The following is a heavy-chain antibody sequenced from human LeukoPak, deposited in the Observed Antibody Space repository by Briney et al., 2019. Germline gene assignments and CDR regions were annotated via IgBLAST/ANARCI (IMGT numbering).Heavy chain of an antibody. CDR2: LYSGGGT. CDR1: GFTVSSNY. V-gene: IGHV3-66*01. J-gene: IGHJ3*02. CDR3: ARDGTCGGACKGAFDI. D-gene: IGHD2-21*02. Sequence: PGGSLRLSCVVSGFTVSSNYKSWVRQAPGKGLEWVSVLYSGGGTYYADSLKGRFTISRDNSKNTLYLQMNSLRAEDTAVYYCARDGTCGGACKGAFDIWGQGTMVTVSS.